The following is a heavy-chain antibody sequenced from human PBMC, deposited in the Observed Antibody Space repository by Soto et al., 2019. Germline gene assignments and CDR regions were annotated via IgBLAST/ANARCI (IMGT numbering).Heavy chain of an antibody. D-gene: IGHD3-22*01. CDR3: AEVARPYDSSGYYRY. V-gene: IGHV3-21*01. J-gene: IGHJ4*02. CDR1: GFTFSSYS. CDR2: ISSSSSYI. Sequence: EVQLVESGGGLVKPGGSLRLSCAASGFTFSSYSMNWVRQAPGKGLEWVSSISSSSSYIYYADSVKGRFTISRDNAKNSLYLKMNTLSAEDTAVYYCAEVARPYDSSGYYRYWGQGTLVTVSS.